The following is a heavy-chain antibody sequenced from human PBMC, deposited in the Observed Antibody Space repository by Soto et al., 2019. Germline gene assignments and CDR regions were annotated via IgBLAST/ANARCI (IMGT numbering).Heavy chain of an antibody. V-gene: IGHV1-3*01. CDR1: GYTFTSYA. CDR2: INAGNGNT. D-gene: IGHD6-19*01. Sequence: ASVKVSCKASGYTFTSYAMHWVRQAPGQRLEWMGWINAGNGNTKYSQKFQGRVTITRDTSASTAYMELSSLRSEDTAAYYCARVIAVAGYYYYGMDVWGQGTTVTVSS. J-gene: IGHJ6*02. CDR3: ARVIAVAGYYYYGMDV.